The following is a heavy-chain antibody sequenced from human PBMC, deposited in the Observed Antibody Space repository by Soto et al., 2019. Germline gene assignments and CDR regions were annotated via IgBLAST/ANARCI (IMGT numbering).Heavy chain of an antibody. J-gene: IGHJ4*02. CDR2: IKEDGSVQ. CDR3: ALEGYNNTCGAC. Sequence: EVRLVDSGGGLVQPGGSLRLSCAASGFTFSDYWMSWVRQAPGRGLEWVANIKEDGSVQYYVDSVKGRFTISRDNAKNSLFLHMSSLRVEDTAVYYCALEGYNNTCGACWGPGTFVTVSS. V-gene: IGHV3-7*03. D-gene: IGHD2-21*02. CDR1: GFTFSDYW.